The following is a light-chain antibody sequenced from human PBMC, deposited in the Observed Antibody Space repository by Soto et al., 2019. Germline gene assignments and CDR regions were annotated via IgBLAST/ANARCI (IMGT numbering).Light chain of an antibody. CDR3: CTYAGGRHGL. V-gene: IGLV2-23*02. Sequence: QSVLTQPASVSGSPGQSITISCTGASSDVGSYNLVSWYQQHPGKAPKLIIYAVSGRPSGVSNRFSGSKSGNTASLTISGLQAEDEADYYCCTYAGGRHGLFGGGTKVTVL. CDR1: SSDVGSYNL. J-gene: IGLJ3*02. CDR2: AVS.